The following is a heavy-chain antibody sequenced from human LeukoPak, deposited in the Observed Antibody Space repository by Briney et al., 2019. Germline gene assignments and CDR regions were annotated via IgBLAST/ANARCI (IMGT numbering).Heavy chain of an antibody. Sequence: SETLSLTCTVSGGSISSYYWSWIRQPPGKGLEWIGYIYYSGSTYYNPSLKSRVTISVDTSKNQFSLKLSSVTAADTAVYYCARATTGYYYDSSGYYLDYWGQGTLVTVSS. CDR2: IYYSGST. V-gene: IGHV4-59*12. CDR1: GGSISSYY. D-gene: IGHD3-22*01. CDR3: ARATTGYYYDSSGYYLDY. J-gene: IGHJ4*02.